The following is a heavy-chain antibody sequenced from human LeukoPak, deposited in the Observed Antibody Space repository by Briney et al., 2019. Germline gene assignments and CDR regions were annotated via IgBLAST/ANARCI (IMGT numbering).Heavy chain of an antibody. Sequence: PSETLSLTCTVSGGSISRYYWTWIRQPPGKGLEWIGYISNSGNTNYNPSLQSRLTMSVSSSKNQFSLKLSSVTAADTAVYYCARQLLRGGFDYWGQGTLVTVSS. D-gene: IGHD3-10*01. CDR1: GGSISRYY. CDR2: ISNSGNT. J-gene: IGHJ4*02. V-gene: IGHV4-59*08. CDR3: ARQLLRGGFDY.